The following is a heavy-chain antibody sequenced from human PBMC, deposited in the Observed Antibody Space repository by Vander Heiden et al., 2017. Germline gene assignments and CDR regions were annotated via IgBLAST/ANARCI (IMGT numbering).Heavy chain of an antibody. Sequence: QLQLQESGPGLVKPSETLSLTFTVSGGSISSRSYYWGWIRQPPGKGLEWIGSIYYSGSTYYNPSLKSRVTISVDTSKNQFSLKLSSVTAADTAVYYCARQVDIVVVPAASGFDPWGQGTLVTVSS. CDR1: GGSISSRSYY. D-gene: IGHD2-2*03. CDR3: ARQVDIVVVPAASGFDP. J-gene: IGHJ5*02. CDR2: IYYSGST. V-gene: IGHV4-39*01.